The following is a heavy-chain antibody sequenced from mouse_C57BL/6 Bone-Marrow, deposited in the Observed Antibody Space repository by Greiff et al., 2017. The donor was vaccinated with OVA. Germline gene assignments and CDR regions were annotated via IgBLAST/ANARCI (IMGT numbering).Heavy chain of an antibody. J-gene: IGHJ2*01. V-gene: IGHV1-5*01. CDR3: TRERLGDGYLDY. D-gene: IGHD2-3*01. Sequence: VHVKQSGTVLARPGASVKMSCKTSGYTFTSYWMHWVKQRPGQGLEWIGAIYPGNSDTSYNQKFKGKAKLTAVTSASTAYMELSSLTNEDSAVYYCTRERLGDGYLDYWGQGTTLTVSS. CDR2: IYPGNSDT. CDR1: GYTFTSYW.